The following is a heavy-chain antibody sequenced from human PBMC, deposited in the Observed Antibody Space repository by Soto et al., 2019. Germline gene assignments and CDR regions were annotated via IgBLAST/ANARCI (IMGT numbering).Heavy chain of an antibody. CDR1: GXTFSSYA. D-gene: IGHD2-21*01. V-gene: IGHV3-48*02. CDR2: IYGRGRAV. CDR3: ARQGVQGEADY. J-gene: IGHJ4*02. Sequence: GSLRLSCAASGXTFSSYAVNWVRQAPGKGLDWVSHIYGRGRAVRYADSVEGRFTISRDNAKNSLYLQMNGLRDEDTAVYYCARQGVQGEADYWGQGTLVTVSS.